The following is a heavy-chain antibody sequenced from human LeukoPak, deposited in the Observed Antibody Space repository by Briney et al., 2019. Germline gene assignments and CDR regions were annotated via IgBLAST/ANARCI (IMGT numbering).Heavy chain of an antibody. J-gene: IGHJ4*02. V-gene: IGHV3-30*18. CDR1: GFILSNYG. D-gene: IGHD3-16*01. Sequence: HPGRSLRLSCAASGFILSNYGIHWVRQAPGKGLEWVAFISYDGSDKYYADSVKGRFTFSRDTSKNTLNLQMHSLRLEDTAVYYCAKGIWAQVGYYFDSWGQGTLVTVSS. CDR3: AKGIWAQVGYYFDS. CDR2: ISYDGSDK.